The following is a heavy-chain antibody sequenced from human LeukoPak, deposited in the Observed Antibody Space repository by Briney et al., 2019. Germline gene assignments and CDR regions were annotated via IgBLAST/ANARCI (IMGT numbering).Heavy chain of an antibody. V-gene: IGHV4-34*01. D-gene: IGHD2-2*01. CDR2: IDHTGRT. Sequence: SETLSLTCAVHGGSFSGYYWSWIRQPPDQGLEWIGEIDHTGRTSYNPSLKSRVIISLDTSKNQLSLKLNSVTAADTAVYYCARRYCSSTSCHDAFDIWGQGTMVTVSS. J-gene: IGHJ3*02. CDR1: GGSFSGYY. CDR3: ARRYCSSTSCHDAFDI.